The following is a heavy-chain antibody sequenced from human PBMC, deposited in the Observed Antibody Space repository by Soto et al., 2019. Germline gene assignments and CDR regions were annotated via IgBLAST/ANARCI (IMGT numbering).Heavy chain of an antibody. D-gene: IGHD6-19*01. V-gene: IGHV3-74*01. J-gene: IGHJ6*02. CDR1: GFTFSSYC. Sequence: EVQLVESGGGLVQPGGSLRLSCAASGFTFSSYCMHWVRQAPGKGLVWVSRINSDGSSTSYADSVKGRFTISRDNAKNTLYMQMNSLRAEDTAVYYCARGTQVSAGIRVAGNGYYYYGIDVWGQGTTVTVS. CDR3: ARGTQVSAGIRVAGNGYYYYGIDV. CDR2: INSDGSST.